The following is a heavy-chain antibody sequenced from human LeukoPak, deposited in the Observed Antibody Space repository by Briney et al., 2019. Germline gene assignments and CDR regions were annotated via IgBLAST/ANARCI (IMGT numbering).Heavy chain of an antibody. CDR2: IWYDGSNK. V-gene: IGHV3-33*01. CDR3: ARDQLAYYYDSSGYPFDY. D-gene: IGHD3-22*01. Sequence: PGGSLRLSCAASGFTFSSYGMHWVRQAPGKGLEWVAVIWYDGSNKYYADSVKGRFTISRDNSKHALYLQMNSLRAEDTAVYYCARDQLAYYYDSSGYPFDYWGQGTLVTVSS. CDR1: GFTFSSYG. J-gene: IGHJ4*02.